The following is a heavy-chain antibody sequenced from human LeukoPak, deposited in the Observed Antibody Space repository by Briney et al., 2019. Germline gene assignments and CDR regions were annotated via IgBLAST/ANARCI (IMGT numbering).Heavy chain of an antibody. CDR3: ARENLQYDFWSGYLVYNWFDP. V-gene: IGHV3-30*04. CDR1: GFTFSSYA. J-gene: IGHJ5*02. Sequence: GDLRLSCAASGFTFSSYAMHWVRQAPGKGLEWVAVISYDGSNKYYADSVKGRFTISRDNSKNTLYLQMNSLRAEDTAVYYCARENLQYDFWSGYLVYNWFDPWGQGTLVTVSS. CDR2: ISYDGSNK. D-gene: IGHD3-3*01.